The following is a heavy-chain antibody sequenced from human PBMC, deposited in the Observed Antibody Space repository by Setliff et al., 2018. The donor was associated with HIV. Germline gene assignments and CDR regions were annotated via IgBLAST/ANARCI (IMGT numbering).Heavy chain of an antibody. CDR1: GGSFSGYY. Sequence: PSETLSLTCAVYGGSFSGYYWSWVRQPPGKGLEWIGEIYHSGTTYYNPSLRSRVTISVDTSKNQFSLKLSSLTAADTAVYYCARGRTQWPNYNYFDPWGLGTLVTVSS. CDR3: ARGRTQWPNYNYFDP. J-gene: IGHJ5*02. D-gene: IGHD6-19*01. CDR2: IYHSGTT. V-gene: IGHV4-34*01.